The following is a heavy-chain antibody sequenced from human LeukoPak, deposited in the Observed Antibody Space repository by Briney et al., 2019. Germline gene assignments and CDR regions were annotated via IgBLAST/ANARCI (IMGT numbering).Heavy chain of an antibody. CDR3: ARKDGYNYYFDY. CDR1: GFTFSSYE. CDR2: ISSSGSTI. J-gene: IGHJ4*02. D-gene: IGHD5-24*01. Sequence: PGGSLRLSCVASGFTFSSYEMNWVRQAPGKGLEWLSYISSSGSTIYYADSVKGRFTISRDNAKNSLYLQMNTLRAEDTAVYYCARKDGYNYYFDYWGQGTLVTVSS. V-gene: IGHV3-48*03.